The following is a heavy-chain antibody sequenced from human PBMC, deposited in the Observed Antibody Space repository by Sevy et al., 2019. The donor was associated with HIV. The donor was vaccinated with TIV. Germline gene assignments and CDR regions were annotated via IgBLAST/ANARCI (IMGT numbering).Heavy chain of an antibody. V-gene: IGHV3-30*18. Sequence: GGPLRLSCAASGFTFSSYGMHWVRQAPGKGLEWVAVISYDGSNKYYADSVKGRFTISRDNSKNTLYLQMNSLRAEDTAVYYCAKDRFPGPDKLRKKNIYYYGMDVWGQGTTVTVSS. CDR2: ISYDGSNK. CDR3: AKDRFPGPDKLRKKNIYYYGMDV. J-gene: IGHJ6*02. CDR1: GFTFSSYG. D-gene: IGHD2-15*01.